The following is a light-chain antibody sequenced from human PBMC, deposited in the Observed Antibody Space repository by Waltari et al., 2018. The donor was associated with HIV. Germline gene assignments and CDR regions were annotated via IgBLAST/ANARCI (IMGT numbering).Light chain of an antibody. Sequence: FLTQSPATLSLSPGERATLSCRASQSIGSSLTWYQQKPGQAPRLLIYDASNRATVVPARFSGSGAGTDVTLTISSLETEDFAVYYCQQRTHCRSVGFTFGPGTKVDIK. CDR1: QSIGSS. CDR2: DAS. V-gene: IGKV3-11*01. CDR3: QQRTHCRSVGFT. J-gene: IGKJ3*01.